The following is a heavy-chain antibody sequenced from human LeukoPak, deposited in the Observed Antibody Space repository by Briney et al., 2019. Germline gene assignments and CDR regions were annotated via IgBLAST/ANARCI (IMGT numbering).Heavy chain of an antibody. V-gene: IGHV3-53*01. CDR1: GFTFRSSW. Sequence: GGSLRLSCVAPGFTFRSSWMGWVRQAPGKGLEWVSVIYSGGSTYYADSVKGRFTISRDNSKNTLYLQMNSLRAEDTAVYYCASPWPYDSSGYYDLLWGQGTLVTVSS. D-gene: IGHD3-22*01. CDR3: ASPWPYDSSGYYDLL. J-gene: IGHJ4*02. CDR2: IYSGGST.